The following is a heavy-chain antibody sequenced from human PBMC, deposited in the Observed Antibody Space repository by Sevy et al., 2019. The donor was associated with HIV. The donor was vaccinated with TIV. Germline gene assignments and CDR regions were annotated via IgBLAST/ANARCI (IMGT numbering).Heavy chain of an antibody. CDR1: GFTFSDHY. Sequence: GGSLRLSCAASGFTFSDHYMEWVRQAPGKGLEWVGRIRNKADSYTTEYAGSVKGRFTISRVDSKNSLYLLMNSLKTEDTAVYYCATHAGIAAAGRVFDYWGQGTLVTVSS. CDR3: ATHAGIAAAGRVFDY. V-gene: IGHV3-72*01. CDR2: IRNKADSYTT. J-gene: IGHJ4*02. D-gene: IGHD6-13*01.